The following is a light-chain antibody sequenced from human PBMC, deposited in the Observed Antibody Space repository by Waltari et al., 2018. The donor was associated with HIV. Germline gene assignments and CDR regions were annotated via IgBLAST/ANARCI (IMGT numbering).Light chain of an antibody. J-gene: IGLJ3*02. CDR2: GGT. CDR3: QSSDSIIAV. CDR1: SGSIDTNY. V-gene: IGLV6-57*03. Sequence: NFMLTQPHSVSGSPGKTVIISCTRSSGSIDTNYVPWYHKRPGSAPMLLIDGGTERPSGVPERFSASIDSSSNSASLTISGLKTEDEADYYCQSSDSIIAVFGEGTKLTVL.